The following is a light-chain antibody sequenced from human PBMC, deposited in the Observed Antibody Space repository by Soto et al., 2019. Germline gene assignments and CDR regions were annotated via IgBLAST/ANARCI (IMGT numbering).Light chain of an antibody. Sequence: DIQMTQSPSTLSASVGDRVTITCRASHSISGWLAWYQQKPGKAPKLLIYDASSLESGVPSRFSGSGSGTEFTLSISSLQPVECATYYCQQYNSYPSTFGQGTKLEIK. J-gene: IGKJ2*01. CDR2: DAS. CDR1: HSISGW. CDR3: QQYNSYPST. V-gene: IGKV1-5*01.